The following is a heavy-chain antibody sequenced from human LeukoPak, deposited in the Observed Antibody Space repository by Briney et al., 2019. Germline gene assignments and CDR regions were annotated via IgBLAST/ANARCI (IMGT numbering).Heavy chain of an antibody. CDR3: ARAGVGYCSGGSCYSGYYYYGMDV. Sequence: GGSLRLSCAASGFTVSSNYMSWVRQAPGKGLEWVSVIYSGGSTYYADSVKDRFTISSDNYKNTPYLQMNSLRAEDTAVYYCARAGVGYCSGGSCYSGYYYYGMDVWGQGTTVTVSS. CDR1: GFTVSSNY. J-gene: IGHJ6*02. V-gene: IGHV3-53*01. CDR2: IYSGGST. D-gene: IGHD2-15*01.